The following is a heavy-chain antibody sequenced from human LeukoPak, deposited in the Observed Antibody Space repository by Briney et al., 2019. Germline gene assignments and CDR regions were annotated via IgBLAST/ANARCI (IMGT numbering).Heavy chain of an antibody. CDR1: GFTFSSYE. CDR3: ARDDYEDGYFDY. D-gene: IGHD4-17*01. Sequence: PGGSLRLSCAASGFTFSSYEMNWVRQAPGKGLEWVSYISSSGSTIYYADSVKGRFTISRDNAKNSLYLQMNSLRAEDTAVYYCARDDYEDGYFDYWGQGTLVTVSS. CDR2: ISSSGSTI. V-gene: IGHV3-48*03. J-gene: IGHJ4*02.